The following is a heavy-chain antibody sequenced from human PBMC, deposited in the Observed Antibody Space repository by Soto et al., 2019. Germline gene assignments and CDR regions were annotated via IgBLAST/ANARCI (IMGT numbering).Heavy chain of an antibody. V-gene: IGHV1-2*02. Sequence: ASVKVSCKASGYTFTGYYMHWVRQAPGQGLEWMGWINPNSGGTNYAQKFQGRVTMTRDTSISTAYMELSRLRSDDTAVYYCARDRVRYYGSGSYWFDPWGQGTLVTVSS. D-gene: IGHD3-10*01. J-gene: IGHJ5*02. CDR1: GYTFTGYY. CDR3: ARDRVRYYGSGSYWFDP. CDR2: INPNSGGT.